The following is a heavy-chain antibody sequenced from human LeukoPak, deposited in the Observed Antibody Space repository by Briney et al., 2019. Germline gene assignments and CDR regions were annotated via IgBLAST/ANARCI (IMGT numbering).Heavy chain of an antibody. Sequence: SETLSLTCAVSGGSISSYYWSWIRQPPGKGLEWIGYIYYSGSTNYNPSLKSRVTISVDTSKNQFSLKLSSVTAADTAVYYCARTYYYDSSGYRYMDVWGKGTTVTVSS. CDR3: ARTYYYDSSGYRYMDV. V-gene: IGHV4-59*01. J-gene: IGHJ6*03. CDR1: GGSISSYY. D-gene: IGHD3-22*01. CDR2: IYYSGST.